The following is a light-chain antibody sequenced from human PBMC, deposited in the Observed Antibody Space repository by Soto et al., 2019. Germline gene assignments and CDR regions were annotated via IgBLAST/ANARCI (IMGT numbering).Light chain of an antibody. CDR2: DAS. Sequence: EIVLTQSPATLSLSPGGRATLSCRASQSVSTYLAWYQQKPGQAPRLLIYDASNRATGIPARFTGSGSGTGFTLTISSLEPEDFAVYYCQQRRNWPRLAFGGGTKVDIK. V-gene: IGKV3-11*01. CDR3: QQRRNWPRLA. J-gene: IGKJ4*01. CDR1: QSVSTY.